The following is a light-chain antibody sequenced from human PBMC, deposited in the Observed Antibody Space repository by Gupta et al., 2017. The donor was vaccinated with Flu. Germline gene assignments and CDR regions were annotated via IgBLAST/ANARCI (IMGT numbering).Light chain of an antibody. CDR1: QSIDSF. CDR2: DAS. J-gene: IGKJ4*01. CDR3: QQRSTWPPALT. Sequence: ELVLTQSPATLSLSPGERATLSCRASQSIDSFLAWYQQKPVQTPRLLIYDASNRATGIPARFSGSGSETDFTLTISSLEPEDFAVYYCQQRSTWPPALTFGGGTKVEI. V-gene: IGKV3-11*01.